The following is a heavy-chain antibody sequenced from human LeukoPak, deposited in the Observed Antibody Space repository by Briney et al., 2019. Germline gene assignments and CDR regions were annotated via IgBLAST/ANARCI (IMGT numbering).Heavy chain of an antibody. CDR3: ARGGGPLAD. CDR1: GFTFNSYW. J-gene: IGHJ4*02. Sequence: PGGSLRLSCAASGFTFNSYWMHWVRQAPGKGLVWVSRINGDGSSTSYVDSVKGRFTISRDSAKNTLFLQMNSLRAEDTAIHYCARGGGPLADWGQGTLVTVSS. CDR2: INGDGSST. D-gene: IGHD2-15*01. V-gene: IGHV3-74*01.